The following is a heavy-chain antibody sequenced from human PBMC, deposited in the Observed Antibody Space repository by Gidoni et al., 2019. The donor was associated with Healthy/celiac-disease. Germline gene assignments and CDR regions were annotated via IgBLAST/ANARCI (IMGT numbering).Heavy chain of an antibody. D-gene: IGHD3-22*01. J-gene: IGHJ4*02. CDR1: GFTFSSYA. V-gene: IGHV3-30*04. Sequence: QVQLVESGGGVVQPGRSLRLSCAASGFTFSSYAMHWVRQAPGKGLEWVAVISYDGSNKYYADSVKGRFTISRDNSKNTLYLQMNSLRAEDTAVYYCARGRAVIVAHFDYWGQGTLVTVSS. CDR2: ISYDGSNK. CDR3: ARGRAVIVAHFDY.